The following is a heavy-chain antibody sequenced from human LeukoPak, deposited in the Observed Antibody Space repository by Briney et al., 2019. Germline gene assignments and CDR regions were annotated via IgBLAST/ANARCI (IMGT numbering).Heavy chain of an antibody. Sequence: GGSLRLSCAASGFTFSGYAMSWVRQAPGKGLEWVSATTTSGDNAYYVDSVKGRVTMSRDNSKNTLYLQMNSLGADDTAVYYCARDHDNFFDYWGQGTLVSVST. CDR3: ARDHDNFFDY. D-gene: IGHD3-9*01. CDR1: GFTFSGYA. V-gene: IGHV3-23*01. J-gene: IGHJ4*02. CDR2: TTTSGDNA.